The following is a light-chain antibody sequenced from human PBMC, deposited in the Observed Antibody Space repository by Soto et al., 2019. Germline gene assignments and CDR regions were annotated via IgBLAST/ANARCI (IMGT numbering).Light chain of an antibody. J-gene: IGKJ1*01. CDR3: QQTYSTPQT. Sequence: DILMTQSPSSLSASVGDRVTITCRASQSISTYLNWYQQKPGKAPKSLIYAAFSLQSGVPGRFSGSGSGPDFTLTISSLQPEDSATYYCQQTYSTPQTFGQGTKVEIK. V-gene: IGKV1-39*01. CDR2: AAF. CDR1: QSISTY.